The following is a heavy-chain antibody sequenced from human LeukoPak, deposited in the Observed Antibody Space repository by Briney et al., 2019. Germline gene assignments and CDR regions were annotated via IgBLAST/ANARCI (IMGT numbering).Heavy chain of an antibody. D-gene: IGHD6-13*01. V-gene: IGHV3-23*01. J-gene: IGHJ6*02. CDR3: AKFQGSSFGYYYYDGMDI. Sequence: TGGSLRLSCAASGFTFSSYAMSWVRQAPGKGLEWVSAISGSGGSTYYADSVKGRFTISRDNSNNTLYLQMNSLRADDTAVYYCAKFQGSSFGYYYYDGMDIWGQGTTVTVSS. CDR2: ISGSGGST. CDR1: GFTFSSYA.